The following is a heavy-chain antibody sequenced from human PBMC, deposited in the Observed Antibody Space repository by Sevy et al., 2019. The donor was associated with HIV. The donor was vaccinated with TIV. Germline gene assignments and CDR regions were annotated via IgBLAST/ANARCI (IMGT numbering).Heavy chain of an antibody. CDR3: ARDRDVSGSYLEYFYYAMEV. Sequence: ASVKVSCKTSGYIFSTYYIYWARQAPGQGLEWIGIFDPTRGSRSYAQRFQGRLSMTGDTSTGTAYMELSSLTSEETAVYYCARDRDVSGSYLEYFYYAMEVWGQGTTVTVSS. CDR2: FDPTRGSR. J-gene: IGHJ6*02. D-gene: IGHD1-26*01. V-gene: IGHV1-46*01. CDR1: GYIFSTYY.